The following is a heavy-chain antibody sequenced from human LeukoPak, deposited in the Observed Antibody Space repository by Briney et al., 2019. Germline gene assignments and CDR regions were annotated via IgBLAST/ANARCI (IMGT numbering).Heavy chain of an antibody. V-gene: IGHV3-48*01. CDR2: ISSSSSTI. Sequence: GGSLRLSCAASGFTFNSYSMNWVRQAPGKGLEWVSYISSSSSTIYYADSVKGRFTISRDNSKNTLYLQMNSLRAEDTAVYYCAKSPIGRRVDWFDPWGQGTLVTVSS. CDR3: AKSPIGRRVDWFDP. J-gene: IGHJ5*02. CDR1: GFTFNSYS. D-gene: IGHD1-26*01.